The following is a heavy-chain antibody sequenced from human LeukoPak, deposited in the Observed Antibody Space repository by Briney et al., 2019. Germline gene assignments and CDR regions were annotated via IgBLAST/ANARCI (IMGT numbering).Heavy chain of an antibody. CDR1: GFTFSSYA. V-gene: IGHV3-30-3*01. Sequence: GGSLRLSCAASGFTFSSYAMSWVRQAPGKGLEWVAVISYDGSNKYYADSVKGRFTISRDNSKNTVFLEMNSLKAEDTALYYCARSEHIVVVTSTPASYWGQGTLVTVSS. CDR3: ARSEHIVVVTSTPASY. CDR2: ISYDGSNK. D-gene: IGHD2-21*02. J-gene: IGHJ4*02.